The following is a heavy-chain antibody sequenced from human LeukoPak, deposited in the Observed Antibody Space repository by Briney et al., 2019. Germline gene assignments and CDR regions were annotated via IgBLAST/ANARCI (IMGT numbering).Heavy chain of an antibody. V-gene: IGHV3-7*01. CDR3: ARDRVTVAAFDI. CDR1: RFTFSSYW. J-gene: IGHJ3*02. D-gene: IGHD4-23*01. CDR2: IKQDGSEK. Sequence: PGGSLRLSCAASRFTFSSYWMSWVRQAPGKGLEWVANIKQDGSEKYYVDSVKGRFTISRDNAKNSLYLQMNSLRAEDTAVYYCARDRVTVAAFDIWGQGTMVTVSS.